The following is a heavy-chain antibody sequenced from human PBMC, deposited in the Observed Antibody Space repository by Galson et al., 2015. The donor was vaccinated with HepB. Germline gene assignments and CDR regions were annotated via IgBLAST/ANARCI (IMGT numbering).Heavy chain of an antibody. D-gene: IGHD2-15*01. V-gene: IGHV6-1*01. J-gene: IGHJ5*02. Sequence: CAISGDSVSSNSAAWNWIRQSPSRGLEWLGRTYYRSKWYNDYAVSVKSRITINPDTSKNQFSLQLNSVTPEDTAVYYCARVDCSGGSCYFSGFVPWGQGTLVTVSS. CDR2: TYYRSKWYN. CDR3: ARVDCSGGSCYFSGFVP. CDR1: GDSVSSNSAA.